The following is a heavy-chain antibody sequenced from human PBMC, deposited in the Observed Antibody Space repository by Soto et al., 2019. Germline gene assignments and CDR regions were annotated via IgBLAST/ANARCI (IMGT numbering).Heavy chain of an antibody. J-gene: IGHJ6*02. Sequence: QVQLVQSGAEVKKPGASVKVSCKASGYTFTSYGISWVRQAPGQGLEWMGWISAYNGNTNYAQKLQGRVTMTTNTSASTAYMELRGLRSDDTAVYYCARDREGELLYYYYYYGMDVWGQGTTVTVSS. CDR1: GYTFTSYG. CDR3: ARDREGELLYYYYYYGMDV. CDR2: ISAYNGNT. V-gene: IGHV1-18*01. D-gene: IGHD2-2*01.